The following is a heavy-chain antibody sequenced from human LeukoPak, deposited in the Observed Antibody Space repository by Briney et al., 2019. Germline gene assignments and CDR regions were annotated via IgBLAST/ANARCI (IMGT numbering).Heavy chain of an antibody. J-gene: IGHJ2*01. V-gene: IGHV1-69*01. CDR2: IIPIFGTA. Sequence: GAPVKVSCKASGGTFSSYAISWVRQAPGQGLEWMGGIIPIFGTANYAQKFQGRVTITADESTSTACMELSSLRSEDTAVYYCASSVELWSRYYWYFDLWGRGTLVTVSS. D-gene: IGHD5-18*01. CDR1: GGTFSSYA. CDR3: ASSVELWSRYYWYFDL.